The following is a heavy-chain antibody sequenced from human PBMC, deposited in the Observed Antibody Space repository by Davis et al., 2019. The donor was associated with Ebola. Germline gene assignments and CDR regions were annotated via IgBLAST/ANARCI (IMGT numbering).Heavy chain of an antibody. D-gene: IGHD3-9*01. J-gene: IGHJ6*02. CDR1: GGSFSGYY. Sequence: SETLSLTCAVYGGSFSGYYWSWIRQPPGKGLEWIGEINHSGSTNYNPSLKSRVTISVDTSKNQFSLKLSSVTAADTAVYYCARANDILTGYMPRYYYYGMDVWGQGTTVTVSS. CDR3: ARANDILTGYMPRYYYYGMDV. CDR2: INHSGST. V-gene: IGHV4-34*01.